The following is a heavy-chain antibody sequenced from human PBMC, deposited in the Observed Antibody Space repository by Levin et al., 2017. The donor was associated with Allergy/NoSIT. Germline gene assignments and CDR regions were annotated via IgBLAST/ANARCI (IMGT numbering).Heavy chain of an antibody. V-gene: IGHV3-21*01. J-gene: IGHJ5*02. Sequence: PGGSLRLSCAASGFTFSSYSMNWVRQAPGKGLEWVSSISSSSSYIYYADSVKGRFTISRDNAKNSLYLQMNSLRAEDTAVYYCARDAGLLAVVPAAAPNWFDPWGQGTLVTVSS. CDR3: ARDAGLLAVVPAAAPNWFDP. D-gene: IGHD2-2*01. CDR2: ISSSSSYI. CDR1: GFTFSSYS.